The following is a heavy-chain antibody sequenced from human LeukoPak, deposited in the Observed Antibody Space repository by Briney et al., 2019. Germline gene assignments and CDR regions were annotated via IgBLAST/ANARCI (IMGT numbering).Heavy chain of an antibody. CDR3: ANSLRGDRSTLWY. CDR2: IYYSGST. D-gene: IGHD2-21*01. V-gene: IGHV4-39*01. Sequence: SETLSLTCTVSGGSISSSSYYWGWIRQPPGKGLEWIGSIYYSGSTYYNPSLKSRVTISVDTSKNQFSLKLSSVTAADTAVYYCANSLRGDRSTLWYWGQGTLVTVSS. J-gene: IGHJ4*02. CDR1: GGSISSSSYY.